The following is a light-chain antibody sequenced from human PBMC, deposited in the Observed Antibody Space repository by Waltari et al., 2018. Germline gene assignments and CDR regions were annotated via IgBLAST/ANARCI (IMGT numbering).Light chain of an antibody. Sequence: DIVMTQSPDSLAVSLGERSTIHGTSSQSILYRSSNRNALAWYQQKPGQPPKLLFFWAATRESGAPDRFSVSGSGTDFTLTISSLQAEDVAVYYCQQYYNAPLTFGGGTKVEIK. V-gene: IGKV4-1*01. CDR2: WAA. CDR1: QSILYRSSNRNA. CDR3: QQYYNAPLT. J-gene: IGKJ4*01.